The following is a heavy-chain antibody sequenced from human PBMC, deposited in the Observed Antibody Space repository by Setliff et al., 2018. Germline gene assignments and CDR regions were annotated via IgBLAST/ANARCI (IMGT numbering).Heavy chain of an antibody. CDR1: GYTLTELS. J-gene: IGHJ6*02. D-gene: IGHD1-26*01. CDR2: FDPEDGET. Sequence: ASVKVSCKVSGYTLTELSMHWVRQAPGKGLEWMGGFDPEDGETIYAQKFQGRVTMTEDTSTDTAYMELSSLRSEDTAVYYCARGLSWELLEALGYYYYGMDVWGQGTTVTVSS. V-gene: IGHV1-24*01. CDR3: ARGLSWELLEALGYYYYGMDV.